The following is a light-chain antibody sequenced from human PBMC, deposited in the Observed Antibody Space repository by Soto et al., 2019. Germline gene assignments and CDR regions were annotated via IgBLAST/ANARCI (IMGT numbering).Light chain of an antibody. CDR2: GAS. J-gene: IGKJ4*02. CDR1: QSVYKNF. V-gene: IGKV3-20*01. CDR3: QQYCSSPPT. Sequence: EIVLTQSPGTLSLSPGERATLSCRASQSVYKNFLAWYQQKPGQAPRLLINGASNRATGIPDRFSGSGSGTDFSLTIANLEPEDFAVYFCQQYCSSPPTFGGGTKVAIK.